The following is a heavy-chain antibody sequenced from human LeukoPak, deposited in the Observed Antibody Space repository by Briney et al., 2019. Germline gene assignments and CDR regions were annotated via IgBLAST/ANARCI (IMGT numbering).Heavy chain of an antibody. CDR2: ISGSGGST. V-gene: IGHV3-23*01. D-gene: IGHD3-10*01. CDR3: AKIPVLLYAFDI. Sequence: GGSLRLSCAASGFTFSSYAMSWVRQAPGKGLEWVSAISGSGGSTYYADSVKGRFTNSRDNSKNTLYLQMNSLRAEDTAVYYCAKIPVLLYAFDIWGQGTMVTVSS. J-gene: IGHJ3*02. CDR1: GFTFSSYA.